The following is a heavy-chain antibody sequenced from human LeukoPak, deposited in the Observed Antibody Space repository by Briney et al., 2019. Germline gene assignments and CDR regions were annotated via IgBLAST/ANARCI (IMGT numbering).Heavy chain of an antibody. V-gene: IGHV4-30-4*01. CDR1: GGSISSGDYY. CDR2: IYHSGST. Sequence: SETLSLTCTVSGGSISSGDYYWSWIRQPPGKGLEWIAYIYHSGSTYYSPPLKSRVTISVDTSKNQFSLKLNSVTAADTAVYYCARSSYGDYDYYFDYWGQGTLVTVSS. D-gene: IGHD4-17*01. J-gene: IGHJ4*02. CDR3: ARSSYGDYDYYFDY.